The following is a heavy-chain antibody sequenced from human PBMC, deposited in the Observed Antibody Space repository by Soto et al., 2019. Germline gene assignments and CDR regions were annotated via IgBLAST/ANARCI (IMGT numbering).Heavy chain of an antibody. CDR2: INAGNGNT. V-gene: IGHV1-3*01. Sequence: EASVKVSCKASGYTFTSYAMHWVRQAPGQRLEWMGWINAGNGNTKYSQKFQGRVTITRDTSASTAYMELSSLRSEDTAVYYCARDIVVVVAFDRYNWFDPWGQGTLVTVSS. D-gene: IGHD2-15*01. CDR1: GYTFTSYA. CDR3: ARDIVVVVAFDRYNWFDP. J-gene: IGHJ5*02.